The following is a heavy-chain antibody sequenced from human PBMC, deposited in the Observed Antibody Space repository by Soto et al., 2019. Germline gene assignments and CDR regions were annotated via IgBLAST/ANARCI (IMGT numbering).Heavy chain of an antibody. CDR2: ISWNSGSI. D-gene: IGHD3-10*01. CDR3: AKDIEGAPGSYFDY. Sequence: EVQLVESGGGLVQPGRSLRLSCAASGFTFDDYAMHWVRQAPGKGLEWVSGISWNSGSIGYADSVKGRFTISRDNAKNSLYLQMNSLRAEDTALYYCAKDIEGAPGSYFDYWGQGTLVTVSS. J-gene: IGHJ4*02. V-gene: IGHV3-9*01. CDR1: GFTFDDYA.